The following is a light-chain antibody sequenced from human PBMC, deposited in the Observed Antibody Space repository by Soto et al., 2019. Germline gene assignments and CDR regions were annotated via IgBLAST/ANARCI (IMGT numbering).Light chain of an antibody. CDR3: QQYNSYSRT. Sequence: DIQMTQSPSTLSASVGDRVTITCRASQSISSWLAWYQQKPGKAPKLLIYKASSLESGVPSRFSGSGSGTELTLTISSLQHDDFATYSCQQYNSYSRTFGQGTKVEIK. V-gene: IGKV1-5*03. CDR2: KAS. CDR1: QSISSW. J-gene: IGKJ1*01.